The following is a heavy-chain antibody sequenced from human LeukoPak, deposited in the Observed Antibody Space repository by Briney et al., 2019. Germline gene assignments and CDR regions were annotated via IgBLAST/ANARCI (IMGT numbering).Heavy chain of an antibody. CDR3: ARPRYGALTFDPDYFDH. D-gene: IGHD4/OR15-4a*01. CDR2: ISYDGSNK. J-gene: IGHJ4*02. V-gene: IGHV3-30-3*01. Sequence: GGSLRLSCAASGFTFSSYAMHWVRQAPGKGLEWVAVISYDGSNKYYADSVKGRFTISRDNSTNTLYLQMNSLKIEDTAVYYCARPRYGALTFDPDYFDHWGRGALVTVSS. CDR1: GFTFSSYA.